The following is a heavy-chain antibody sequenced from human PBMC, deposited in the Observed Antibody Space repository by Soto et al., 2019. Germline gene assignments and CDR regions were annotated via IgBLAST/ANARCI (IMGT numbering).Heavy chain of an antibody. V-gene: IGHV4-39*07. CDR3: ARSSYWFSTICYDEAWFDP. J-gene: IGHJ5*02. CDR2: IYYSGST. CDR1: GGSIGSSSCY. Sequence: SETLSLTCTVSGGSIGSSSCYWGWIRHPPGKGLEWIGSIYYSGSTYYNPSLKSRVTISVDTSKNQFSLKLSSVTAADTAVYYCARSSYWFSTICYDEAWFDPWGQGTLVTVAS. D-gene: IGHD2-2*01.